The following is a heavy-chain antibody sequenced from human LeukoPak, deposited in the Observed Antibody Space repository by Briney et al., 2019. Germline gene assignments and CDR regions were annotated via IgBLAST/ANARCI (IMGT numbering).Heavy chain of an antibody. V-gene: IGHV4-34*01. CDR1: GGSFSGYY. CDR3: ASVSMVRGVISHDAFDI. D-gene: IGHD3-10*01. CDR2: INHSGST. J-gene: IGHJ3*02. Sequence: PSETLSLTCAVYGGSFSGYYWSWIRQPPGKGLEWIGEINHSGSTNYNPSLKSRVTISVDTSKNQFSLKLGSVTAADTAVYYCASVSMVRGVISHDAFDIWGQGTMVTVSS.